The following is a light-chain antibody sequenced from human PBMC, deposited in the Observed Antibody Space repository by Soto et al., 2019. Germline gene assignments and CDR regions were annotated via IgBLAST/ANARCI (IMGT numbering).Light chain of an antibody. J-gene: IGKJ2*02. CDR1: QNIDRW. CDR3: QQYKSYCT. V-gene: IGKV1-5*03. Sequence: DIQMTQSPSTLSASVGGRVTITCRASQNIDRWLAWYQQKPGKAPQLLIYKTSTLQSGVPSRFSGSGSGTEFTLTISSLQADDFATYYCQQYKSYCTFGQGTKVDIK. CDR2: KTS.